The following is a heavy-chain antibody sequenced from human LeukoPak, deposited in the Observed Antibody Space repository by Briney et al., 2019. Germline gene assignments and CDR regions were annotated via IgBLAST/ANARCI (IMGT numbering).Heavy chain of an antibody. D-gene: IGHD5/OR15-5a*01. Sequence: GGSLRLSCAASGFTFSSYWMHWVRQAPGKGLEWVSGITWNGGNTDYADSVKGRFTISRDNAKNFLYLQMNSLRAEDTALYYCARDRFRVPIDHWGQGTLVTVSS. CDR2: ITWNGGNT. CDR1: GFTFSSYW. V-gene: IGHV3-20*04. CDR3: ARDRFRVPIDH. J-gene: IGHJ4*02.